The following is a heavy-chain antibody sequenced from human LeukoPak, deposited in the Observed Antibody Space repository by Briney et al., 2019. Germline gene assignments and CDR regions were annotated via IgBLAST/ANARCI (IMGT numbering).Heavy chain of an antibody. Sequence: PGGSLRLSCAASGFTFSDYNMRWIRQAPGKGLEWISSISRSGSTKYYADSVKGRFTISRDNAKNSLFLQMNSLRAEDTAVYYCARVLRYCSGGNCYSGGLGYMDVWGKGTTVTISS. CDR2: ISRSGSTK. CDR1: GFTFSDYN. CDR3: ARVLRYCSGGNCYSGGLGYMDV. V-gene: IGHV3-11*01. D-gene: IGHD2-15*01. J-gene: IGHJ6*03.